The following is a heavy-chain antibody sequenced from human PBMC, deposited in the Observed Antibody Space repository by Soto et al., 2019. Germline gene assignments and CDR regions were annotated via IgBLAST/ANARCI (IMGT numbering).Heavy chain of an antibody. V-gene: IGHV5-51*01. CDR2: IYPGDSDT. CDR3: ARIEDFGELSYFDY. CDR1: GYTFTSYW. J-gene: IGHJ4*02. Sequence: KVSCKASGYTFTSYWIGWVRQMPGKGLEWMGIIYPGDSDTRYSPSFQGQVTISADKSISTAYLQWSSLKASDTAMYYCARIEDFGELSYFDYWGQGTLVTVSS. D-gene: IGHD3-10*01.